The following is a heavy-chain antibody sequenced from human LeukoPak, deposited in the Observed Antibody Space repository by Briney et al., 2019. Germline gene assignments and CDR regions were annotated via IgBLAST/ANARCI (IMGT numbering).Heavy chain of an antibody. J-gene: IGHJ6*02. CDR1: VESFSGYY. CDR2: INHSRST. Sequence: SETLSLTCAVYVESFSGYYWSWIRQPPWKGLEWIGEINHSRSTNYNPSLKSRVTISADTSKKTFSLKLSSVTAADKAVYCCGRLGYCSSTRCFRGMDVWGPGNTVTVSS. D-gene: IGHD2-2*01. V-gene: IGHV4-34*01. CDR3: GRLGYCSSTRCFRGMDV.